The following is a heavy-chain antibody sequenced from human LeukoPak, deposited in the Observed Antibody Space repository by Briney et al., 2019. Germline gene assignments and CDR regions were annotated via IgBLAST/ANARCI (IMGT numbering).Heavy chain of an antibody. D-gene: IGHD4-23*01. J-gene: IGHJ4*02. V-gene: IGHV3-30-3*01. CDR1: GFTFSSYA. Sequence: SGGSLRLSCAASGFTFSSYAMHWVRQAPGKGLEWVAVISYDGSNKYYADSVKGRFTISRDNSKNTLYLQTNSLRAEDTAVYYCARGVTVVTPLDYWGQGTLVTVSS. CDR3: ARGVTVVTPLDY. CDR2: ISYDGSNK.